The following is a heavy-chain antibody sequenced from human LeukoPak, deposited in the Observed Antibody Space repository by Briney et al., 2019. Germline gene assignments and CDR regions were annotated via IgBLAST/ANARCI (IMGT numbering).Heavy chain of an antibody. CDR1: GFTFSSYW. D-gene: IGHD3-22*01. V-gene: IGHV3-7*04. CDR3: ARDRRYYEYLEY. Sequence: GRSLRLSCAASGFTFSSYWMSCVRQAPGKRLEWVANVSQDGSEQYYVPSVKGRVTISRDTAKNSLSLQMNSLSAADTAVYYCARDRRYYEYLEYSGQGTLVTVSS. J-gene: IGHJ4*02. CDR2: VSQDGSEQ.